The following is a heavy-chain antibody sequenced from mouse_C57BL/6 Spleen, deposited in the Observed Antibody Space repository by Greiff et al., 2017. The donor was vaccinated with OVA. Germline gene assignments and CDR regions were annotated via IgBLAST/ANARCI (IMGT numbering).Heavy chain of an antibody. J-gene: IGHJ2*01. D-gene: IGHD1-1*01. CDR2: ISSGGSYT. Sequence: DVMLVESGGDLVKPGGSLKLSCAASGFTFSSYGMSWVRQTPDKRLEWVATISSGGSYTYYPDSVKGRFTISRDNAKNTLYLQMSSLKSEDTAMYYCARLYYGSSYGDYWGQGTTLTVSS. CDR3: ARLYYGSSYGDY. CDR1: GFTFSSYG. V-gene: IGHV5-6*02.